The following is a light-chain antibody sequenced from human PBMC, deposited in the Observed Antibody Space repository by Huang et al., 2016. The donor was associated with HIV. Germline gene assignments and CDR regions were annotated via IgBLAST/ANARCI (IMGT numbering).Light chain of an antibody. CDR2: DAS. V-gene: IGKV3-11*01. CDR1: QTVSKY. Sequence: EIVLTQSPDTLFLSPGESATLSCRASQTVSKYLSWYQHKPGQSPRLLIYDASKRAAGIPARYSGSGSGTDFTLSISSLEPEDFAVYYCQQRDNWPPMYTFGQGTKLEIK. J-gene: IGKJ2*01. CDR3: QQRDNWPPMYT.